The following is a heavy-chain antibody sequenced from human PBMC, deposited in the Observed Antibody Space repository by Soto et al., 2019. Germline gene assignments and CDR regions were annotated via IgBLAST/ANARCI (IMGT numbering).Heavy chain of an antibody. V-gene: IGHV4-39*01. D-gene: IGHD3-16*02. J-gene: IGHJ6*02. CDR3: VCLSTYSYTMDV. Sequence: SETLTLTCTVPGGPISRSTYYWGWIRQPPGKGLEWIGNIYYSGTTYYNPSLKSRVTISVDTSKNQFSLRVTSVTAADTSIYYCVCLSTYSYTMDVWGQGTTVTVS. CDR1: GGPISRSTYY. CDR2: IYYSGTT.